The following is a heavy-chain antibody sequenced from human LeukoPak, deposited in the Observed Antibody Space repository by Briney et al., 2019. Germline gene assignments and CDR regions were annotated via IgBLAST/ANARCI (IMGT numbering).Heavy chain of an antibody. J-gene: IGHJ5*02. Sequence: ASVKVSRKASGYTFTGYYMHWVRQAPGQGLEWMGWINPNSGGTNYAQKFQGRVTMTRDTSISTAYMELSRLRSDDTAVYYCARKAVRGVIGGKFDPWGRGTLVTVSS. CDR2: INPNSGGT. CDR1: GYTFTGYY. CDR3: ARKAVRGVIGGKFDP. D-gene: IGHD3-10*01. V-gene: IGHV1-2*02.